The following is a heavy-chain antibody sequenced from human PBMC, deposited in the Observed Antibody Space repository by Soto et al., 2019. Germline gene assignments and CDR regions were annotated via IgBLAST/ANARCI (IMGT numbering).Heavy chain of an antibody. CDR2: VHNSGRA. Sequence: PSETLSLACAVSGASITASYCAWVRQPPGKGLEYIGHVHNSGRADYNPSLRSRVTISVDTSRNQFSLHLNSVTAADTAVYFCARHENGGTYPLAYWGQGTLVTVSS. CDR1: GASITASY. V-gene: IGHV4-59*08. CDR3: ARHENGGTYPLAY. J-gene: IGHJ4*02. D-gene: IGHD1-26*01.